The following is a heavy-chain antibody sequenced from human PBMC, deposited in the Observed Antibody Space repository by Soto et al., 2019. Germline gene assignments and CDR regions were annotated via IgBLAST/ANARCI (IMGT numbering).Heavy chain of an antibody. D-gene: IGHD6-13*01. V-gene: IGHV3-33*01. J-gene: IGHJ4*02. CDR3: ARDPRIAAAGPPLDY. CDR2: IWYDGSNK. CDR1: GFTFSSYG. Sequence: PGGSLRLSCASSGFTFSSYGMHWVRQAPGKGLEWVAVIWYDGSNKYYADSVKGRFTISRDNTKNTLYLQMNSLRAEDTAVYYCARDPRIAAAGPPLDYWGQGTLVTVSS.